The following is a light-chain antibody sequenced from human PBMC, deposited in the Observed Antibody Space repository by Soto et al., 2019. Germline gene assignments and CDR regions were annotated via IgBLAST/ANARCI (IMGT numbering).Light chain of an antibody. Sequence: EVVLTQSPATLSLSPGERATLSCRASQSVVNLAWYQHKRGQAPRLLIYHVSTRATGIPSRFSGSGSETDFTLTISSLEPGDFAVYYCQQYSSWLRSFGGGTKVEIK. CDR1: QSVVN. CDR2: HVS. V-gene: IGKV3-11*01. CDR3: QQYSSWLRS. J-gene: IGKJ4*01.